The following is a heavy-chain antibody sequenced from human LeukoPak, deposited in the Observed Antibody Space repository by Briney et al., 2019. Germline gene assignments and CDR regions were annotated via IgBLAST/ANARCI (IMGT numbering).Heavy chain of an antibody. CDR1: GFTFSSYAM. J-gene: IGHJ4*02. CDR2: IFHSGST. V-gene: IGHV4-4*02. D-gene: IGHD6-19*01. CDR3: TCHSGWSGPSE. Sequence: GSLRLSCAASGFTFSSYAMSWVRQAPGKGLEWIGEIFHSGSTNYNPSLKSRVTISVDKSKNHFSLELTSVTAADTAVYYCTCHSGWSGPSEWGQGTLVIVSS.